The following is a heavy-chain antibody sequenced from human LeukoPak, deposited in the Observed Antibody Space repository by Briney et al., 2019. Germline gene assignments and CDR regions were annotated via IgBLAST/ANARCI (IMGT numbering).Heavy chain of an antibody. CDR3: VRGDYYGMDV. J-gene: IGHJ6*02. V-gene: IGHV3-74*01. Sequence: PGGSLRLSCAASGFTFSSYWMHWVRQAPGKGLVWVSRINSDGYSISYADSVRGRFTISRDNAKNTLYLQLNSLRAEDTAVYYCVRGDYYGMDVWGQGTTVTVSS. CDR1: GFTFSSYW. CDR2: INSDGYSI.